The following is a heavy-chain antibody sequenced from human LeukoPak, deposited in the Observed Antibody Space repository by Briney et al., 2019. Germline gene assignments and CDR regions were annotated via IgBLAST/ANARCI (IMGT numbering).Heavy chain of an antibody. J-gene: IGHJ4*02. Sequence: AETLTLTCAVYGVSFSGYYWSWIRQPPGKGLQWIGEINHSGSTNYNASLKSRVTISVDTSKIQFSLKLSSVTAADTAVYYCARIRGYSGYDAIDYWGQGTLVTVSS. CDR2: INHSGST. CDR3: ARIRGYSGYDAIDY. D-gene: IGHD5-12*01. CDR1: GVSFSGYY. V-gene: IGHV4-34*01.